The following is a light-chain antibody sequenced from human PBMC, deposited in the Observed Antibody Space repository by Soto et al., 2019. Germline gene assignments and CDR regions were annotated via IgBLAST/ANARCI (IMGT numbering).Light chain of an antibody. V-gene: IGKV3-15*01. CDR1: QSVSSN. CDR2: AAS. J-gene: IGKJ2*01. CDR3: QQYNDWPPRYT. Sequence: EIVMTQSPATLSVSPGERVSLSCRASQSVSSNVAWYQQKLGQAPRLLMFAASTRATGIPARFSGSGSGIEFTLPISSLQSEDFAVYYCQQYNDWPPRYTFGQGTKLEIK.